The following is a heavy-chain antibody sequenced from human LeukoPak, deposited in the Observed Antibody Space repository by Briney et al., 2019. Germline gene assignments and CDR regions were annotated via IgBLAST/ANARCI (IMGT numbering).Heavy chain of an antibody. Sequence: ASVKVSCKASGYTFSGYYMHWVRQAPGQGLEWMGWINPNSGGTNYAQKFQGRVTMTRDSSISTAYMELSRLRSDDTAVYYCARASYYSSDYEYFHHWGQGTLVTVSS. CDR2: INPNSGGT. CDR1: GYTFSGYY. J-gene: IGHJ1*01. V-gene: IGHV1-2*02. D-gene: IGHD3-22*01. CDR3: ARASYYSSDYEYFHH.